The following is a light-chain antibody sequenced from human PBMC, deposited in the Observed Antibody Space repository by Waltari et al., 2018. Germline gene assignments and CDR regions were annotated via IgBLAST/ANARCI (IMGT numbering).Light chain of an antibody. J-gene: IGLJ1*01. V-gene: IGLV1-36*01. Sequence: QSVLTQPPSVSEAPRQRVTISCSGSSSNIGNKAVNWYQQLPGKAPKLLIYYDDLLPSGVSDRFSGSKSGTSASLAISGLQSEDEADYYCAAWDDSLNAHVFGTGTKVTVL. CDR3: AAWDDSLNAHV. CDR1: SSNIGNKA. CDR2: YDD.